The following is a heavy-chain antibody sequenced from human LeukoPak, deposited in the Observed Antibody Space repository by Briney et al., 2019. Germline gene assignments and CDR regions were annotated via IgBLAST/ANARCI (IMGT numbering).Heavy chain of an antibody. D-gene: IGHD5/OR15-5a*01. CDR3: ARDVSGMDV. V-gene: IGHV3-33*01. Sequence: AGRSLRLSCAASGFTFSSYGMHWVRQAPGKGLEWVAVIWYDGSNKYYADSVKGRFTISRDNSKNTLYLQMSSLRAEDTAVYYCARDVSGMDVWGKGTTVTVSS. CDR1: GFTFSSYG. CDR2: IWYDGSNK. J-gene: IGHJ6*04.